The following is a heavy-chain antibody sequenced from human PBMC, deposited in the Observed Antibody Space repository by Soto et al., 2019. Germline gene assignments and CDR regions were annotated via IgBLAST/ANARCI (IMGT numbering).Heavy chain of an antibody. V-gene: IGHV3-33*01. J-gene: IGHJ4*02. D-gene: IGHD1-26*01. CDR2: IWYDGSNK. CDR3: ARAVGSFDY. CDR1: GFIFSTYG. Sequence: GGSLRLSCAASGFIFSTYGMHWVRQAPGKGLEWVAVIWYDGSNKYYADSVKGRFTISRDNSKNTLYLQMNSLKAEDTAVYYCARAVGSFDYWGRGTLVTVSS.